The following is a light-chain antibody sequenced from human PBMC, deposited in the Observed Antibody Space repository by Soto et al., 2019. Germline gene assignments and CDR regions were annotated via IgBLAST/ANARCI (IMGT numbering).Light chain of an antibody. CDR1: QSVSSN. Sequence: EIVMTQSRATLSVSXGXXXXLXXXASQSVSSNLAWYQQKPGQAPRLLIYGASTRATGIPARFSGSGSGTEFTLTISSLQSEDFAVYYCQQYNNWPPLTFGGGTKVDIK. CDR3: QQYNNWPPLT. V-gene: IGKV3D-15*01. CDR2: GAS. J-gene: IGKJ4*01.